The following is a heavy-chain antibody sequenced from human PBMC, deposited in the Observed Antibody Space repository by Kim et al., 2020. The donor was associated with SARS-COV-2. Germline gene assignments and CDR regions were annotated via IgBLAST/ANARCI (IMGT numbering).Heavy chain of an antibody. V-gene: IGHV3-23*01. CDR3: AKDGPDIVVVVAATLLYFDY. CDR2: ISGSGGST. J-gene: IGHJ4*02. Sequence: GGSLRLSCAASGFTFSSYAMSWVRQAPGKGLEWVSAISGSGGSTYYADSVKGRFTISRDNSKNTLYLQMNSLRAEDTAVYYCAKDGPDIVVVVAATLLYFDYWGQGTLVTVSS. CDR1: GFTFSSYA. D-gene: IGHD2-15*01.